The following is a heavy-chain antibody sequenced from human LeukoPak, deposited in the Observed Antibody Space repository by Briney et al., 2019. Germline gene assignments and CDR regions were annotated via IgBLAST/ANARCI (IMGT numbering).Heavy chain of an antibody. J-gene: IGHJ6*03. Sequence: PGGSLRLSCAAPGFTFSSYGMHWVRQAPGKGLEWVAVIWYDGSNKYYADSVKGRFTISRDNSKNTLYLQMNSLRAEDTAVYYCARATIVIPAAAAPHYYMDVWGKGTTVTVSS. D-gene: IGHD6-13*01. V-gene: IGHV3-33*01. CDR3: ARATIVIPAAAAPHYYMDV. CDR2: IWYDGSNK. CDR1: GFTFSSYG.